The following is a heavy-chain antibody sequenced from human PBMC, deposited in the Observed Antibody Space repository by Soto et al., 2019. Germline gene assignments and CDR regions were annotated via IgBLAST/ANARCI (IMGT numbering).Heavy chain of an antibody. J-gene: IGHJ6*02. CDR2: AYYRSQWFY. Sequence: SQTLSLTCAISGDSVSSNSAAWNWIRQSPTRGLEWQGRAYYRSQWFYVSAVSVKSRITVIPDTSMNQFSLQLSSVTPEYTAVYYCTKQKGDSRTYNGLDVWGQGTTVTVSS. V-gene: IGHV6-1*01. CDR3: TKQKGDSRTYNGLDV. D-gene: IGHD2-21*02. CDR1: GDSVSSNSAA.